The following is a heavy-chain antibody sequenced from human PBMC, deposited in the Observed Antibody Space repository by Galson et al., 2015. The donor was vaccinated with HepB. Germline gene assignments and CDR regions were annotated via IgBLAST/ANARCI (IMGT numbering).Heavy chain of an antibody. J-gene: IGHJ4*02. CDR3: ARRGIHHRYDFWSGYHYYPSGYFDY. Sequence: SLRLSCAASGFTFSSYWMSWVRQAPGKGLEWVANIKQDGSEKYYVDSVKGRFTISRDNAKNSLYLQMNSLRAEDTAVYYCARRGIHHRYDFWSGYHYYPSGYFDYWGQGTLVTVSS. D-gene: IGHD3-3*01. CDR1: GFTFSSYW. V-gene: IGHV3-7*01. CDR2: IKQDGSEK.